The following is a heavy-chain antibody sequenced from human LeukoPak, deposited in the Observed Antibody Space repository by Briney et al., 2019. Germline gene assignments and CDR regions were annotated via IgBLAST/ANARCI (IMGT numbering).Heavy chain of an antibody. D-gene: IGHD5-24*01. J-gene: IGHJ1*01. CDR2: IKSKSDGGTT. Sequence: PGGSLRLSCAASGFIFSNAWMNWVRQAPGKGPEWVGRIKSKSDGGTTDYAAPVKGRFTISRDDSKSKLYLQMNSLKTEDTAMYYCIRYGYNLLEYSQHWGQGTLVTVSS. V-gene: IGHV3-15*07. CDR1: GFIFSNAW. CDR3: IRYGYNLLEYSQH.